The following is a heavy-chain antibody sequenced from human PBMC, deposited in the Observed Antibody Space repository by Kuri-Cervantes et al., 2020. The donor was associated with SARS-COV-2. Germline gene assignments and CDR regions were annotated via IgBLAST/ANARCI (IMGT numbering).Heavy chain of an antibody. Sequence: GSLRLSCAASGFTFRSYAMTWVRQAPGKGLEWIGSIYYSGSTYYNPSLKSRVTISVDTSKNQFSLKLSSVTAADTAVYYCASLLSYYDYVWGSYRYYYFDYWGQGTLVTVSS. CDR2: IYYSGST. V-gene: IGHV4-39*01. J-gene: IGHJ4*02. CDR3: ASLLSYYDYVWGSYRYYYFDY. CDR1: GFTFRSYA. D-gene: IGHD3-16*02.